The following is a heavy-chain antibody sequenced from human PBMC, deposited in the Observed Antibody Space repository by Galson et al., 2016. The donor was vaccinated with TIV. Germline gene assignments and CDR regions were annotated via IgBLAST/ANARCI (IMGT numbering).Heavy chain of an antibody. D-gene: IGHD3-3*01. Sequence: QSGAEVTKPGASVKVSCKASGGTFSSYGISWVRQAPGQGLEWMGGINPVFGIPNYAQKFQGRVTITADESTSTAYMELTSLRSEDTAVYYCARGKERVINYYSYMDVWGKGTTITVSS. CDR3: ARGKERVINYYSYMDV. J-gene: IGHJ6*03. CDR1: GGTFSSYG. CDR2: INPVFGIP. V-gene: IGHV1-69*13.